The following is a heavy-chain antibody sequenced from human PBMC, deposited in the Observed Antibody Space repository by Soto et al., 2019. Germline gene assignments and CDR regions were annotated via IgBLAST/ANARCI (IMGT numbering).Heavy chain of an antibody. CDR3: AKEGGDSSGYYYDAFDI. V-gene: IGHV3-30*18. CDR1: GFTFSSYG. Sequence: QVQLVESGGGVVQPVRSLRLSCAASGFTFSSYGMHWIRQAPGKGLEWVAVISYDGSNKYYADSVKGRFTISRDNSKNTLYLQMNSLRAEDTAVYYCAKEGGDSSGYYYDAFDIWGQGTMVTVSS. J-gene: IGHJ3*02. D-gene: IGHD3-22*01. CDR2: ISYDGSNK.